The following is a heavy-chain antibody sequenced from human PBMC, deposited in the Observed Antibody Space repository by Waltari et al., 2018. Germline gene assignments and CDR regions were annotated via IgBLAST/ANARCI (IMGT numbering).Heavy chain of an antibody. CDR1: DDSISSTGYY. Sequence: QVQLQESVPGLVKPSETLSLTCSVYDDSISSTGYYWSWIRQFPGKGLEWIGFMFESGSAYYNPSLSSRVSISVDSSKKQYSLSLRSVTAADTAIYYCARGATYGGSYYFDYWGQGTPVSVSS. V-gene: IGHV4-30-4*01. J-gene: IGHJ4*02. CDR2: MFESGSA. CDR3: ARGATYGGSYYFDY. D-gene: IGHD1-26*01.